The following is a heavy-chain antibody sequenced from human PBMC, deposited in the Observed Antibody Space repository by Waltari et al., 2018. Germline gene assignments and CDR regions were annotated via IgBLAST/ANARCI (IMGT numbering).Heavy chain of an antibody. Sequence: EVQLVESGGGLVKPGGSLRLSCAASGFTFSSYSMNWVRQAPGKGLEWVSSISSSSSYIYYADSVKGRFTISRDNAKNSLYLQMNSLRAEDTAVYYCARDWLGPGYSSGWYDYWGQGTLVTVSS. CDR1: GFTFSSYS. J-gene: IGHJ4*02. CDR3: ARDWLGPGYSSGWYDY. CDR2: ISSSSSYI. V-gene: IGHV3-21*01. D-gene: IGHD6-19*01.